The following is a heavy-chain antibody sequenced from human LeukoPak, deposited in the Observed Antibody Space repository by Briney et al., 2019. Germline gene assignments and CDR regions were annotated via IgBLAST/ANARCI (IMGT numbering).Heavy chain of an antibody. CDR2: ISSSSTYI. CDR3: ARAPAMILRPNYMDV. D-gene: IGHD3-3*01. CDR1: GFTFSSYS. J-gene: IGHJ6*03. V-gene: IGHV3-21*01. Sequence: PGGSLGLSCAASGFTFSSYSMNWVRQAPGKGLEWVSFISSSSTYIYYADSMKGRFTISRDDAKSSLYLQMNSLRAEDTAVYYCARAPAMILRPNYMDVWGKGTTVTVSS.